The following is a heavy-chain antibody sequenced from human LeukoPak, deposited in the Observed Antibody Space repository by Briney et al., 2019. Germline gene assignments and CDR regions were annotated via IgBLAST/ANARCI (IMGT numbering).Heavy chain of an antibody. V-gene: IGHV4-59*01. CDR2: IYYSGST. D-gene: IGHD4-17*01. Sequence: SETLSLTCTVSGGSISSYYWSWIRQPPGKGLEWIGYIYYSGSTNYNPSLKSRVTISVDTSKNQFSLKPSSVTAADTAVYYCARAYGDYPRVFDYWGQGTLVTVSS. CDR1: GGSISSYY. CDR3: ARAYGDYPRVFDY. J-gene: IGHJ4*02.